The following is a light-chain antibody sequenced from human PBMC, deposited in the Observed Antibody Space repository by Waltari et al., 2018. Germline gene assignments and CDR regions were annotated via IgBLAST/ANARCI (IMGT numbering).Light chain of an antibody. Sequence: VLTQSPGTLSLSPGERATLSCRASQSVSRYLAWYQQRPGQAPRLLIYGASSRATGIPDRFSGSGSGTDFSLTISRLEPEDFAVYYCQNHERLPAMFGQGTKVEIK. CDR3: QNHERLPAM. V-gene: IGKV3-20*01. CDR1: QSVSRY. CDR2: GAS. J-gene: IGKJ1*01.